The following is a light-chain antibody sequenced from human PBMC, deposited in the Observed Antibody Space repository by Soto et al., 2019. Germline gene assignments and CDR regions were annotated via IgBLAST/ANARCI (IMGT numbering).Light chain of an antibody. V-gene: IGKV1-5*03. CDR2: KAS. J-gene: IGKJ1*01. CDR1: QTISSW. Sequence: DIPMTQSPSTLSGSIGDRVTITGRASQTISSWLAWYQQKPGKAPKLLIYKASTLKSGVPSRFSGSGSGTEFTLTISSLQPDDFATYYCQHYKSYSEACGQGTKVALK. CDR3: QHYKSYSEA.